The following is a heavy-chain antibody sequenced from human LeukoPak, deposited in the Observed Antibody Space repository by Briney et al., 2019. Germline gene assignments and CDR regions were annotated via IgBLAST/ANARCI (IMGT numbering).Heavy chain of an antibody. CDR3: ARSHHTYFYDSSGLLHDY. D-gene: IGHD3-22*01. V-gene: IGHV4-61*01. Sequence: PSETLSLTCTVSGGSVSSGSYYWSWIRQPPGKGLEWIGYIYYSGSSNYNPSLKSRVTISVDTSKNQFSLKLSSVTAADTAVYYCARSHHTYFYDSSGLLHDYWGQGTLVTVSS. CDR1: GGSVSSGSYY. J-gene: IGHJ4*02. CDR2: IYYSGSS.